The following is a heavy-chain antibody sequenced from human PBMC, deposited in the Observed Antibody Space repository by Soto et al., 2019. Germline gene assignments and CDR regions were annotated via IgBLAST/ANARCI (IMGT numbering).Heavy chain of an antibody. V-gene: IGHV1-46*02. J-gene: IGHJ4*02. D-gene: IGHD4-17*01. CDR3: ARGPDDSDVPRWDY. CDR2: INLRGGTT. CDR1: GYNFNQYY. Sequence: QVQLMQSGAEVRKPGASVRLSCETSGYNFNQYYIHWVSQAPGQGLEWMGIINLRGGTTEYAHMFRGRVTVTGDTSTRTAYRELRSLRSDDTAIYFCARGPDDSDVPRWDYWGQGTLVTVSS.